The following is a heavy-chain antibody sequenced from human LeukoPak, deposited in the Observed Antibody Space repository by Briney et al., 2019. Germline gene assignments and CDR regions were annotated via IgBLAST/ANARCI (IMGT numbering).Heavy chain of an antibody. CDR3: ARRGYASGWHAYDS. V-gene: IGHV4-38-2*02. CDR2: FFHSGNN. CDR1: GYSITSGYY. D-gene: IGHD6-19*01. Sequence: SETLSLTCTVSGYSITSGYYWDWIRQSPGKGLEWIGSFFHSGNNFYNPSLRSRVTISLGTSRNQFSLKLNSVTAADTAVYYCARRGYASGWHAYDSWGQGVLVAVSS. J-gene: IGHJ4*02.